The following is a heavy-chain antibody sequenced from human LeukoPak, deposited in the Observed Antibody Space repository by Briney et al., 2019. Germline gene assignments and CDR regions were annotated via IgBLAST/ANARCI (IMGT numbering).Heavy chain of an antibody. V-gene: IGHV4-4*07. D-gene: IGHD6-25*01. J-gene: IGHJ5*02. Sequence: PSETLSLTCTVSGGSISSYYWTWIRQSAGKGLEWIGRINTSGSTNYNPSLRSRVTMSVNTSKNQFSLDLTSVTAADTAVYSCAREGGDPRWLDPWGQGTLVTVSS. CDR1: GGSISSYY. CDR2: INTSGST. CDR3: AREGGDPRWLDP.